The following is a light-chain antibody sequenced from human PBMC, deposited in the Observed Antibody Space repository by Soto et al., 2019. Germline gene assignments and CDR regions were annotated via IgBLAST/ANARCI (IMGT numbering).Light chain of an antibody. J-gene: IGKJ1*01. V-gene: IGKV3-20*01. Sequence: EVVLTHSTATLSVSPGEGVTLSCRASQSVSSSYLAWYQQKPGQAPRLLIYGASNRATGIPDRFSGSGSGTDFTLTISRLEPEDFAVYYCRQYGSSGTFGQGTKVDI. CDR2: GAS. CDR1: QSVSSSY. CDR3: RQYGSSGT.